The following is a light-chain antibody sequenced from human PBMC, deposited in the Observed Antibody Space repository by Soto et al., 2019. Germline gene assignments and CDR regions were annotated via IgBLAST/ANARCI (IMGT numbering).Light chain of an antibody. CDR2: DAS. V-gene: IGKV3-11*01. CDR3: QQRSNWPRG. CDR1: QSVSSY. J-gene: IGKJ5*01. Sequence: EIVLTQSPATVSLSPGERATLSCRASQSVSSYLAWYQQKPGQAPRLLIYDASNRATGIPARFSGSGSGTDFTLTISSLEPEDFAVYYCQQRSNWPRGFGQGTRLEIK.